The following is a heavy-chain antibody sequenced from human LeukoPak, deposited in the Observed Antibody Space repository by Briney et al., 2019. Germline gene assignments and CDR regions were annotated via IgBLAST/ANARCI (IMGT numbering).Heavy chain of an antibody. Sequence: GGSLRLSCAASGFIFSDYYMSWIRQAPGKGLEWISYMSGSGIIIYYADSVKGRFTVSRDNAKKSLHLQMDSLTADDTAVYYCARESSVGAAGDYFDYWGQGSLVTVSS. D-gene: IGHD1-26*01. J-gene: IGHJ4*02. CDR2: MSGSGIII. CDR3: ARESSVGAAGDYFDY. CDR1: GFIFSDYY. V-gene: IGHV3-11*01.